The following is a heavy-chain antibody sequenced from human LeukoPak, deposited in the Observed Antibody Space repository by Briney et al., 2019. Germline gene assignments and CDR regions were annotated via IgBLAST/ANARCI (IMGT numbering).Heavy chain of an antibody. CDR3: ARRGKIDHCSGGSCYIY. V-gene: IGHV1-69*04. D-gene: IGHD2-15*01. CDR2: IIPILGIA. CDR1: GGTFSSYA. Sequence: GASVKVSCKASGGTFSSYAISWVRQAPGQGLEWMGRIIPILGIANYAQKFQGRVTITADKSTSTAYMELSSLRSEDTAVYYCARRGKIDHCSGGSCYIYWGQGTLVTVSS. J-gene: IGHJ4*02.